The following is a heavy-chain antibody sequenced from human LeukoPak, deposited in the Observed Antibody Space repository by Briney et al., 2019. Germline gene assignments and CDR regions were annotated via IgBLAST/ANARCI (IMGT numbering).Heavy chain of an antibody. CDR2: IYYSGST. CDR3: ARVIVVVPATLERGGWFDP. Sequence: SETLSLTCTVSGGSISSSSYYWSWIRQPPGKGLEWIGYIYYSGSTYYNPSLKSRVTISVDTSKNQFSLKLSSVTAADTAVYYCARVIVVVPATLERGGWFDPWGQGTLVTVSS. D-gene: IGHD2-2*01. CDR1: GGSISSSSYY. V-gene: IGHV4-30-4*08. J-gene: IGHJ5*02.